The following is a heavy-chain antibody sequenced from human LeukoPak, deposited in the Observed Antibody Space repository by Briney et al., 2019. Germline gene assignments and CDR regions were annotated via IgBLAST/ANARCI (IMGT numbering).Heavy chain of an antibody. Sequence: GASVKVSCKASAYTFTSYNINSVRQATGQGLEWMGWMKPNSGNTGYAQKFQGRATMTRNTSISTAYMELSSLTSKDTAVYYCARDGSGSYYDPGWFDPWGQGTLVTVSS. J-gene: IGHJ5*02. D-gene: IGHD3-10*01. CDR3: ARDGSGSYYDPGWFDP. V-gene: IGHV1-8*01. CDR2: MKPNSGNT. CDR1: AYTFTSYN.